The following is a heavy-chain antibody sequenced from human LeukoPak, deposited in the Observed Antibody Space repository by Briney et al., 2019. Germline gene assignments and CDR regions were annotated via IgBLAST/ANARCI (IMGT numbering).Heavy chain of an antibody. J-gene: IGHJ6*03. Sequence: PSQTLSLTCTVSGGSISSGSYYWSWIRQPAGKGLEWIGRIYTSGSTNYNPSLKSRVTISVDTSKNQFSLKLSSVTAADTAVYYCASSGSYSYYYYMDVWGKGTTATVSS. CDR2: IYTSGST. V-gene: IGHV4-61*02. CDR3: ASSGSYSYYYYMDV. D-gene: IGHD1-26*01. CDR1: GGSISSGSYY.